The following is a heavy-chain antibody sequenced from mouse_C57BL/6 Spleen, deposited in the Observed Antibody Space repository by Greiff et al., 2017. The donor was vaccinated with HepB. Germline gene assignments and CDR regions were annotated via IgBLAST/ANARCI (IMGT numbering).Heavy chain of an antibody. Sequence: EVMLVESGGGLVKPGGSLKLSCAASGFTFSSYAMSWVRQTPEKRLEWVATISDGGSYTYYPDNVKGRFTISRDNAKNNLYLQMSHLKSEDTAMYYCAREGITTVVVDYWGQGTTLTVSS. CDR1: GFTFSSYA. CDR3: AREGITTVVVDY. CDR2: ISDGGSYT. D-gene: IGHD1-1*01. J-gene: IGHJ2*01. V-gene: IGHV5-4*01.